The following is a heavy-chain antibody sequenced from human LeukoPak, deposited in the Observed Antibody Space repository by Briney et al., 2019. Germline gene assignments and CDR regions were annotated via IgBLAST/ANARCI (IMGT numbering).Heavy chain of an antibody. CDR1: GGTFSSYA. V-gene: IGHV1-69*13. D-gene: IGHD3-16*02. CDR3: AFGLRLGELSSPFDY. J-gene: IGHJ4*02. Sequence: SVKVSCKASGGTFSSYAISWVRQAPGQGLEWMGGIIPIFGTANYAQKFQGRVTITADESTSTAYMELSSLRSEDTAMYYCAFGLRLGELSSPFDYWGQGTLVTVSS. CDR2: IIPIFGTA.